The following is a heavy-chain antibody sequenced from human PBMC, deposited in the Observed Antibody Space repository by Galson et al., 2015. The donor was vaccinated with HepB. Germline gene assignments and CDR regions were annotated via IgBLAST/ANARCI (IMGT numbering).Heavy chain of an antibody. Sequence: SVKVSCKASGYSFTTHYMHWVRQAPGQGLEWMGRISPRDSDTKKAQKFKGRVTMTRDTSASTVYMQLSGLISGDTAVYYCCREGPDTQYFDYWGQGSLVTVSS. J-gene: IGHJ4*02. CDR1: GYSFTTHY. V-gene: IGHV1-46*03. D-gene: IGHD2-2*01. CDR3: CREGPDTQYFDY. CDR2: ISPRDSDT.